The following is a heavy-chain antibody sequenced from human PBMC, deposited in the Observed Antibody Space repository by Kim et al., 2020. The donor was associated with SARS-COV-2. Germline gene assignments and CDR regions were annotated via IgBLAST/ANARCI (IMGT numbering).Heavy chain of an antibody. V-gene: IGHV4-61*01. CDR3: SRMQNYDILTGYSLFDY. D-gene: IGHD3-9*01. Sequence: SETLSLTCTDSGGSVSSGSYYWSWIRQPPGKGLEWIGYIYYSGRNNYNPSLKSRVTISVDTSMNQFSLKLSSVTAVDTAVYYCSRMQNYDILTGYSLFDYWGQGTLVTVSS. CDR1: GGSVSSGSYY. CDR2: IYYSGRN. J-gene: IGHJ4*02.